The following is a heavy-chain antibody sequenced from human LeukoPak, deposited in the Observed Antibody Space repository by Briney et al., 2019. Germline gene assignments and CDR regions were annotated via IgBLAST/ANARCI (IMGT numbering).Heavy chain of an antibody. CDR2: ISYDGSNK. D-gene: IGHD6-13*01. CDR1: GFTFGSYA. CDR3: ARDRIAAAGTTDY. V-gene: IGHV3-30-3*01. J-gene: IGHJ4*02. Sequence: GGSLRLSCAASGFTFGSYAMHWVRQAPGKGLEWVAVISYDGSNKYYADSVKGRFTISRDNSKNTLYLQMNSLRAEDTAVYYCARDRIAAAGTTDYWGQGTLVTVSS.